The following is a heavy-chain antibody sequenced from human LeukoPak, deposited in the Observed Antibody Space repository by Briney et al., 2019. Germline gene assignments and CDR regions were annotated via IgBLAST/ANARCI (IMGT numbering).Heavy chain of an antibody. CDR2: IYYSGST. Sequence: PSETLSLTCTVSGGSISSGSYYWGWIRQPPGKGLEWIGSIYYSGSTYYSPSLKSRVTISLDTSKNQFSLKLSSVTAADTAVYYCARVSGSSSISPTDWFDPWGQGTLVTVSS. CDR1: GGSISSGSYY. D-gene: IGHD6-6*01. J-gene: IGHJ5*02. CDR3: ARVSGSSSISPTDWFDP. V-gene: IGHV4-39*07.